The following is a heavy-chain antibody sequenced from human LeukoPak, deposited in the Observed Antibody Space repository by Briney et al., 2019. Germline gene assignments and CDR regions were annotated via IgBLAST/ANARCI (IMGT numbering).Heavy chain of an antibody. CDR2: ISYSGST. CDR3: PLDCTDGVCYLDY. CDR1: GGSISSSSYY. J-gene: IGHJ4*02. D-gene: IGHD2-8*01. V-gene: IGHV4-39*01. Sequence: SETLSLTCSVSGGSISSSSYYWGSIPQPPGKGLEWIGSISYSGSTYYIPSLKSRATRSVDTSKNQFSLKLSSVTAADTPVYYCPLDCTDGVCYLDYWGQGTLVTVSS.